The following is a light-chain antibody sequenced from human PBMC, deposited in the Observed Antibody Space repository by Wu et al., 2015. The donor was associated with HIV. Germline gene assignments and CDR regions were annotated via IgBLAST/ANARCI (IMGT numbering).Light chain of an antibody. CDR3: QQSYSTVIT. Sequence: DIQMTQSPSSLSASIGDTVTITCRASQNIRKFLDWYQQKPGKAPKLLIFATSSLQKGVPPRFSGDGFGTEFTLTISSLQPEDFATYFCQQSYSTVITFGQGTRLEIK. V-gene: IGKV1-39*01. CDR2: ATS. J-gene: IGKJ5*01. CDR1: QNIRKF.